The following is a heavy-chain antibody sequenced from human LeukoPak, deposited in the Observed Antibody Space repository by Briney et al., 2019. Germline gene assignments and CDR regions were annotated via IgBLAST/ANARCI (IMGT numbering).Heavy chain of an antibody. CDR2: IYHSGST. V-gene: IGHV4-39*07. D-gene: IGHD3-22*01. J-gene: IGHJ3*02. CDR1: GDSFSSNSYY. CDR3: ARGGGADYYYDSSGYPHSDAFDI. Sequence: SETLSLTCTVSGDSFSSNSYYWAWVRQPPGKGLEWIGEIYHSGSTNYNPSLKSRVTISVDKSKNQFSLKLSSVTAADTAVYYCARGGGADYYYDSSGYPHSDAFDIWGQGTMVTVSS.